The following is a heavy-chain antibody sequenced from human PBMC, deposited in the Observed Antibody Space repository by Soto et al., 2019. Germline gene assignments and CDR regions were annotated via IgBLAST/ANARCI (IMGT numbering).Heavy chain of an antibody. CDR2: IYSSGST. V-gene: IGHV4-59*08. J-gene: IGHJ4*02. CDR3: VRRGGAVAGTSRFDS. CDR1: GGSFSGYY. Sequence: PSETLSLTCGVSGGSFSGYYWSWIRQPPGKGLEWIANIYSSGSTHYNSSLKSRVTISVDTSKNQFSLKLNTVTAADTAVYYCVRRGGAVAGTSRFDSWGQGMLVTVSS. D-gene: IGHD6-19*01.